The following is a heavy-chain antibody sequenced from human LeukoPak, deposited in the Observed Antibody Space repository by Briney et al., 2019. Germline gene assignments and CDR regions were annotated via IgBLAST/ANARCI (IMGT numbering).Heavy chain of an antibody. J-gene: IGHJ4*02. D-gene: IGHD1-26*01. V-gene: IGHV3-30*04. CDR2: ISKDGSHK. Sequence: GGSLRLSCAASGFTFSSYVMHWVRQAPGKGLEWVAVISKDGSHKYYADSVKGRFTISRDNAKNSLYLQMNSLRAEDTAVYYCARGGSYWGPLDYWGQGTLVTVSS. CDR3: ARGGSYWGPLDY. CDR1: GFTFSSYV.